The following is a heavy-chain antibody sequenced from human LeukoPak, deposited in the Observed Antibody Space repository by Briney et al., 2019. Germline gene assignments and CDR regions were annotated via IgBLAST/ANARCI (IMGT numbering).Heavy chain of an antibody. D-gene: IGHD2-2*01. CDR1: GYSFTSYG. CDR2: ISGSTGNT. CDR3: ARVGRDCSSINCYWEDWFDP. J-gene: IGHJ5*02. V-gene: IGHV1-18*01. Sequence: ASVKVSCKPSGYSFTSYGIAWVREAPGQGPEWMGWISGSTGNTHYAQNVQGRVTMTTDTATSTAYMELRSLGSDDTAVYYCARVGRDCSSINCYWEDWFDPWGQGTLVIVSS.